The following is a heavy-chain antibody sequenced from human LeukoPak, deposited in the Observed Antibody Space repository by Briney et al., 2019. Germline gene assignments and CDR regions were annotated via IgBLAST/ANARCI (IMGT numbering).Heavy chain of an antibody. Sequence: GGSLRLSCAASGFTFNNYVMSWVRQAPGRGLEWVSGISGSGGRTYYSDSVKGRFSISRDNSKNTVYLQMNSLRAEDTAVYYCARDRRVRYYGSGSYGYWGQGTLVTVSS. V-gene: IGHV3-23*01. CDR3: ARDRRVRYYGSGSYGY. CDR2: ISGSGGRT. J-gene: IGHJ4*02. D-gene: IGHD3-10*01. CDR1: GFTFNNYV.